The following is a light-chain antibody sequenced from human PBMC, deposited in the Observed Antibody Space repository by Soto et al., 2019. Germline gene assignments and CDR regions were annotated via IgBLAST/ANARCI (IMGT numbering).Light chain of an antibody. Sequence: EIVMTQSPATLAVSPGERAALSCRASQSVSSNFAWYQQKPGQAPRLLIYGASSRATGTPARFSGSGSGTEFTLTISRLQSEDFAVYYCQQYNNWTYTFGLATKLEMK. J-gene: IGKJ2*01. CDR1: QSVSSN. CDR2: GAS. CDR3: QQYNNWTYT. V-gene: IGKV3-15*01.